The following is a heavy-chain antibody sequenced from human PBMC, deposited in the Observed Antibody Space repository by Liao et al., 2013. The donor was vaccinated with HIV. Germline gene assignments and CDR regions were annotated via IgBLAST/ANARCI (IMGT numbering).Heavy chain of an antibody. CDR3: ARGSGIAAAGLDAFDI. J-gene: IGHJ3*02. CDR2: LYYSGST. D-gene: IGHD6-13*01. Sequence: QVPLQESGPGLVKPSETLSLTCTVSGGSMNANYWSWIRQTPGRGLEWIGYLYYSGSTNYNPSLKSRVTISVDTSKNQFSLKLNSVTAADTAVYYCARGSGIAAAGLDAFDIWGQGTMVTVSS. CDR1: GGSMNANY. V-gene: IGHV4-59*01.